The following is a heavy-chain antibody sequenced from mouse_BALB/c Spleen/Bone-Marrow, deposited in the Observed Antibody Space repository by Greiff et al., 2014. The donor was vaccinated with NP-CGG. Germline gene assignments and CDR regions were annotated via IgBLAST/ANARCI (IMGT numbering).Heavy chain of an antibody. J-gene: IGHJ4*01. Sequence: DVKLVESGGGLVKPGGSLKLSCAASGFTFSDYYMYWVRQTPEKWLEWVATISDGGSYTYYPDSVKGRFTISRDNAKNNLYLQMSSLKSEDTAMYYCARSGERYGAMDYWGQGTSVTVFS. V-gene: IGHV5-4*02. CDR3: ARSGERYGAMDY. CDR1: GFTFSDYY. D-gene: IGHD1-1*02. CDR2: ISDGGSYT.